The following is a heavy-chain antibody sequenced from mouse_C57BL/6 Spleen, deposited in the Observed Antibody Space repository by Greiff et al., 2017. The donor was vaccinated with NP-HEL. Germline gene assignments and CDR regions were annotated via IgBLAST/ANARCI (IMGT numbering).Heavy chain of an antibody. CDR2: IYPGSGST. CDR3: ARSVTGYWYFDV. D-gene: IGHD2-2*01. CDR1: GYTFTSYW. Sequence: VQLQQPGAELVKPGASVKMSCKASGYTFTSYWITWVKQRPGQGLEWIGDIYPGSGSTNYNEKFKGKATLTADKSSSTAYMQLNSLTSEDSAVYFCARSVTGYWYFDVWGTGTTVTVSS. J-gene: IGHJ1*03. V-gene: IGHV1-55*01.